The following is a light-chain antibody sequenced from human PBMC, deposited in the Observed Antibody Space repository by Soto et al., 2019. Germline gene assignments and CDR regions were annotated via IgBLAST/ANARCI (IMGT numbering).Light chain of an antibody. Sequence: QSVLTQPASVSGSPGQSITISCTGTSSDVGGYNYVSWYQQHPGKAPKLMIYDVSNRPSGVSNRFSGSKSGNTASLTIFGPRAEDEADYSCSSYTSTSPLYVFETGTKVP. J-gene: IGLJ1*01. CDR3: SSYTSTSPLYV. CDR1: SSDVGGYNY. CDR2: DVS. V-gene: IGLV2-14*01.